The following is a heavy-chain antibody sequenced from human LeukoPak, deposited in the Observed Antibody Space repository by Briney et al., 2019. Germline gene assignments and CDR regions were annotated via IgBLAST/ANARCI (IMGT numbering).Heavy chain of an antibody. CDR2: ISYDGSNK. J-gene: IGHJ5*02. D-gene: IGHD3-10*01. CDR1: GFTFSRHP. Sequence: GRSLRLSCAASGFTFSRHPMHWVRQAPGKGPEWVAVISYDGSNKYYADSVRGRFTISRDNSKNTLYLQMNSLRPEDTAVYYCARGPVRAVIFNWFDPWGQGTLVTVSS. CDR3: ARGPVRAVIFNWFDP. V-gene: IGHV3-30-3*01.